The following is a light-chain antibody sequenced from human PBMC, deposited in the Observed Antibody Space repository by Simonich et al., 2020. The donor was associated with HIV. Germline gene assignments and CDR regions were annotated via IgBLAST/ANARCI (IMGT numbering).Light chain of an antibody. J-gene: IGKJ5*01. CDR2: WAS. CDR3: QQYYTIPIT. V-gene: IGKV4-1*01. CDR1: RSVLYSSNTKNY. Sequence: DIMMTQSPDSLAVSLGEGATINCKSSRSVLYSSNTKNYLAWYQHKPGQPPKLLIYWASTRESGVPDRFSGSGSGTNFTLTISSLQAEDVAVYYCQQYYTIPITFGQGTRLEI.